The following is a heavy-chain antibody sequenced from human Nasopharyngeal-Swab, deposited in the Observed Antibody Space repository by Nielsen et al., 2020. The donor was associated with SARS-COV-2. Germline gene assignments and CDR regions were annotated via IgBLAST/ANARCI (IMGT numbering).Heavy chain of an antibody. CDR1: GFAFIDYS. CDR3: ERAKRAKIFGVVIMREFDY. Sequence: GESLKISCAASGFAFIDYSMDWVRQAPGKGLEWVSYITSSSSTRYYADSVKGRFTVSRDNAKNSLYLQMNSLRAEDTAVYYCERAKRAKIFGVVIMREFDYWGQGTLVTVSS. V-gene: IGHV3-48*01. J-gene: IGHJ4*02. CDR2: ITSSSSTR. D-gene: IGHD3-3*01.